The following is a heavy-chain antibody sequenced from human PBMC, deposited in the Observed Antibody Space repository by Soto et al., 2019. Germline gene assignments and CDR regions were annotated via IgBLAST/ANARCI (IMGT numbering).Heavy chain of an antibody. J-gene: IGHJ4*02. CDR3: STDAPQEYY. V-gene: IGHV1-18*01. Sequence: QVQLVQSGAEVKKPGASVKVSCKASCYTFTSYGISWVRQAPGQGLEWMGWISAYNGNTNYAQKLQGRVTMTTDTSTSTAYLELRSRTSVDTAMYYCSTDAPQEYYWCQVTLVTTSP. D-gene: IGHD3-10*01. CDR2: ISAYNGNT. CDR1: CYTFTSYG.